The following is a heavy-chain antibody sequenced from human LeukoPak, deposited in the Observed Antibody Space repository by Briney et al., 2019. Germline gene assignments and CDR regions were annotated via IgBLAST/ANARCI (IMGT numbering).Heavy chain of an antibody. CDR2: ISGSGGST. CDR1: GFTFSSFA. V-gene: IGHV3-23*01. J-gene: IGHJ6*02. CDR3: ARDPLYYDFWSGYYAYYYGMDV. D-gene: IGHD3-3*01. Sequence: GGSLRLSCAASGFTFSSFAMSWVRQAPGKGLEWVSGISGSGGSTYYADSVKGRFTISRDNAKNSLYLQMNSLRAEDTAVYYCARDPLYYDFWSGYYAYYYGMDVWGQGTTVTVSS.